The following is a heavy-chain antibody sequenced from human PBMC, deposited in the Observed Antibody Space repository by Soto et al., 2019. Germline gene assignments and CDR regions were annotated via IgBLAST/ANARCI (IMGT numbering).Heavy chain of an antibody. D-gene: IGHD6-19*01. J-gene: IGHJ3*01. CDR1: GFSFSNYA. CDR3: VREGRGWYSRETFDF. CDR2: KRGSGGSA. V-gene: IGHV3-23*01. Sequence: GGSLRLSCAASGFSFSNYAMNWGRQAPGKGLEWGSGKRGSGGSASYGDSVQGRVTISRDNSNNTLSLQMNSLRAEDTAIYSCVREGRGWYSRETFDFWGQGRMVTVSS.